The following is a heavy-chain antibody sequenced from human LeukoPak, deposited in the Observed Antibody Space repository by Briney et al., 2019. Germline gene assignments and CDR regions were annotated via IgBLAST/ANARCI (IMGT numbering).Heavy chain of an antibody. V-gene: IGHV1-46*01. Sequence: ASVKVSCKASGGTFSSYAISWVRQAPGQGLEWMGIINPSGGSTSYAQKFQGRVTMTRDTSTSTVYMELSSLRSEDTAVYYCARAGYSSGWYYWGQGTLVTVSS. CDR2: INPSGGST. J-gene: IGHJ4*02. CDR1: GGTFSSYA. D-gene: IGHD6-19*01. CDR3: ARAGYSSGWYY.